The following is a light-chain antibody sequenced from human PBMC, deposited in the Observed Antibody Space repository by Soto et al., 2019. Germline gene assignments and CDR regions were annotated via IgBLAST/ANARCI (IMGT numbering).Light chain of an antibody. J-gene: IGLJ3*02. CDR1: SGDIGSHNL. V-gene: IGLV2-23*01. Sequence: QSALTQPASVSGSPGQSITISCTGASGDIGSHNLVSWYQQYLGKAPKVIIYATTKRPSGVSDRFSGSKSGSVASLTISGLQADDEAKYYCCSHVNDFTHWIFGGGTKLTVL. CDR3: CSHVNDFTHWI. CDR2: ATT.